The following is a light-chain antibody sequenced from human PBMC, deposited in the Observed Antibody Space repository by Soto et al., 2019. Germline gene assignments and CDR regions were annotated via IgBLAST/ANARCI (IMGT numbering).Light chain of an antibody. CDR1: SSDVGGYTY. J-gene: IGLJ2*01. Sequence: QSALTQPASVSGSPGQSITISCTGTSSDVGGYTYVSWYQQRPDKAPQLMIFEVSNRPSGVSYRFSGSKSGNTASLTISGLQAEDEADYYCSSYASSSTRVVFGGGTKLTVL. CDR3: SSYASSSTRVV. V-gene: IGLV2-14*01. CDR2: EVS.